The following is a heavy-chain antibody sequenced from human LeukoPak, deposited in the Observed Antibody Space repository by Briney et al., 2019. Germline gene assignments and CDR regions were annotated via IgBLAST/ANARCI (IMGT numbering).Heavy chain of an antibody. V-gene: IGHV3-23*01. Sequence: GGSLRLSCVASGFTFSSYAVSWVRQAPGKGLEWVSAISSGGGTTYYADSVKGRFSISRDNSKNTLYLQMNSLRAEDTAVYYCAKVGYYRGSGSYYKSPLDYWGQGTLVTVSS. CDR2: ISSGGGTT. D-gene: IGHD3-10*01. CDR3: AKVGYYRGSGSYYKSPLDY. CDR1: GFTFSSYA. J-gene: IGHJ4*02.